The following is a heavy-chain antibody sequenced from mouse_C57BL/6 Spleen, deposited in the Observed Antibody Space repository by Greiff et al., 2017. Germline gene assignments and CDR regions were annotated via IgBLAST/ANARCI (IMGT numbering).Heavy chain of an antibody. D-gene: IGHD1-1*01. V-gene: IGHV1-50*01. CDR3: ARGNYYGSPFAY. Sequence: QVQLQQPGAELVKPGASVKLSCKASGYTFTSYWMQWVKQRPGQGLELIGEIDPSDSYTNYNQKFKGKATLTVDTSSSTAYMQLSSLTSEDSAVYYCARGNYYGSPFAYWGQGTLVTVSA. CDR1: GYTFTSYW. J-gene: IGHJ3*01. CDR2: IDPSDSYT.